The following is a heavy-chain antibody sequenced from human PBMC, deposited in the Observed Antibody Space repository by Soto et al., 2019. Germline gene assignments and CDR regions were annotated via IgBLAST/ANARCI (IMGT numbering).Heavy chain of an antibody. J-gene: IGHJ4*02. V-gene: IGHV4-34*01. CDR3: ARDKITGLYDY. D-gene: IGHD2-8*02. CDR1: GGSFSGYY. CDR2: LSHSGST. Sequence: QVQLQQWGAGLLKPSETLSLTCAVYGGSFSGYYWTWIRQPPGTGLVWMGELSHSGSTHYNPSLNSRAAISVDTSKHQFSLKLTPVTAADTAVYYCARDKITGLYDYWGQGTLVTVSS.